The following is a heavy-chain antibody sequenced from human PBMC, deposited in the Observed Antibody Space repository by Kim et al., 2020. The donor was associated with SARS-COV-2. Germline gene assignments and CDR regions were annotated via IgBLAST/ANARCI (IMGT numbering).Heavy chain of an antibody. Sequence: GGSLRLSCAASGFTFSSYGMHWVRQAPGKGLEWVAVIWYDGSNKYYADSVKGRFTISRDNSKNTLYLQMNSLRAEDTAVYYCAKETKGGYSYGYYYYYGMDVWGQGTTVTVSS. D-gene: IGHD5-18*01. CDR2: IWYDGSNK. CDR3: AKETKGGYSYGYYYYYGMDV. CDR1: GFTFSSYG. V-gene: IGHV3-33*06. J-gene: IGHJ6*02.